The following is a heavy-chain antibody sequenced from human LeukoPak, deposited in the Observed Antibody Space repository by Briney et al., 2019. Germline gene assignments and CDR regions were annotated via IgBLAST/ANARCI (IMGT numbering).Heavy chain of an antibody. CDR1: GYTFTSYG. CDR2: ISAYNGNT. Sequence: GASVKVSCKASGYTFTSYGISWVRQAPGQGLEWMGWISAYNGNTNYAQKLQGRVTMTTDTSTSTAYMELRSLRSDDTAVYYCARVFQYGGELQNFDYWGQGTLVTVSS. J-gene: IGHJ4*02. CDR3: ARVFQYGGELQNFDY. D-gene: IGHD1-26*01. V-gene: IGHV1-18*01.